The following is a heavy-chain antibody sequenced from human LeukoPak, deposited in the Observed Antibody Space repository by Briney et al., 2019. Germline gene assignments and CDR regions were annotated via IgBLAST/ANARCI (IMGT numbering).Heavy chain of an antibody. V-gene: IGHV3-21*01. CDR2: ISSSSSYI. D-gene: IGHD3-10*01. Sequence: GGSLRLSCAASGFTFSSYSMNWVRQAPGKGLEWVSSISSSSSYIYYADSVKGRFTISRDNAKNSLYLQMNSLRAEDTAVYYCARDSRTYYYGSGSYRNFDYWGQGTPVTVSS. J-gene: IGHJ4*02. CDR3: ARDSRTYYYGSGSYRNFDY. CDR1: GFTFSSYS.